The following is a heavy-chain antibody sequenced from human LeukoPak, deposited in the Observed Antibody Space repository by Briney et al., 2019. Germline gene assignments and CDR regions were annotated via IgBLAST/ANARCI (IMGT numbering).Heavy chain of an antibody. J-gene: IGHJ4*02. D-gene: IGHD6-19*01. V-gene: IGHV3-30*03. CDR2: ISYDGSDK. CDR1: GFTFSSYG. Sequence: GGSLRLSCAASGFTFSSYGMHWVRQAPGKGLEWVAVISYDGSDKYYADSVKGRFTISRDNSKNTLYLQMNSLRPEDTAVYYCARDWGRRYSSGWYGDFDYWGQGTLVTVSS. CDR3: ARDWGRRYSSGWYGDFDY.